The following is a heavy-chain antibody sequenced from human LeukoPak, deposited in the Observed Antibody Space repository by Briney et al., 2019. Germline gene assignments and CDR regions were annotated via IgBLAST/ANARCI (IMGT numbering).Heavy chain of an antibody. CDR2: ISSSSSTI. CDR1: GFTFSSYA. J-gene: IGHJ3*02. CDR3: AREPPGYYSSSSGDAFDI. D-gene: IGHD6-6*01. Sequence: GGSLRLSCAASGFTFSSYAMSWVRQAPGKGLEWVSYISSSSSTIYYADSVKGRFTISRDNAKNSLYLQMNSLRAEDTAVYYCAREPPGYYSSSSGDAFDIWGQGTMVTVSS. V-gene: IGHV3-48*01.